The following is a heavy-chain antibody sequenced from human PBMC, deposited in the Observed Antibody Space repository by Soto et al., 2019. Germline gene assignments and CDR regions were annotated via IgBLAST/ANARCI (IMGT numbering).Heavy chain of an antibody. CDR1: GFTFSDHY. D-gene: IGHD1-26*01. V-gene: IGHV3-72*01. J-gene: IGHJ3*02. Sequence: EVQLVESGGGLVQPGGSLRLSCAASGFTFSDHYMDWVRQAPGKGLEWVGRTRNKANSYTTEYAASVKGRFTISRDYSKNSLYLQMNSLKTEETAVYYCAIRRELHRGKKDAFDIWGQGTMVTVSS. CDR3: AIRRELHRGKKDAFDI. CDR2: TRNKANSYTT.